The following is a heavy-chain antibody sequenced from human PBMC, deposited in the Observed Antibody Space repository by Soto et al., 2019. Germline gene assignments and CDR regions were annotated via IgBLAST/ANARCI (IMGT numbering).Heavy chain of an antibody. Sequence: VGSLRLSCVASVFTFSSYAMSCVRHSPGKGLEWVGVIWHDASNKFCAASVRGRFTISRDNSNNTLFLQMTGLGPDDTAVYFCTREMMTQPSHAFHLWGQATTVTLSS. D-gene: IGHD3-16*01. CDR2: IWHDASNK. J-gene: IGHJ6*02. V-gene: IGHV3-33*01. CDR1: VFTFSSYA. CDR3: TREMMTQPSHAFHL.